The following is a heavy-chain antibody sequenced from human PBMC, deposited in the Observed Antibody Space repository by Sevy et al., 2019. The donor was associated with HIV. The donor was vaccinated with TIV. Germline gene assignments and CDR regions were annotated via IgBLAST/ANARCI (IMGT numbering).Heavy chain of an antibody. Sequence: GESLKISCQGSGYSFTSHWIGWVRHMPGKGLEWMGIIFPDDSDTRYSPSFQGQVTFSADKSINTAYLQWSSLKASDTAMHYCATSRSGYFDSSGYYIYWGQGTLVTVSS. J-gene: IGHJ4*02. CDR3: ATSRSGYFDSSGYYIY. CDR2: IFPDDSDT. V-gene: IGHV5-51*01. D-gene: IGHD3-22*01. CDR1: GYSFTSHW.